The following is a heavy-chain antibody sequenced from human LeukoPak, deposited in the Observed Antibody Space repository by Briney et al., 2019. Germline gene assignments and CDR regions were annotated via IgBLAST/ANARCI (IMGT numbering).Heavy chain of an antibody. CDR2: ISAYNGNT. CDR3: ARVKWLTKAVDY. Sequence: ASVKVSCKASGYTFTSYGISWVRQAPGQGLEWMGWISAYNGNTNYAQKLQGRVTMTTDTSTSTAYMELRSLRSEDTAVYYCARVKWLTKAVDYWGQGTLVTVSS. J-gene: IGHJ4*02. V-gene: IGHV1-18*01. D-gene: IGHD6-19*01. CDR1: GYTFTSYG.